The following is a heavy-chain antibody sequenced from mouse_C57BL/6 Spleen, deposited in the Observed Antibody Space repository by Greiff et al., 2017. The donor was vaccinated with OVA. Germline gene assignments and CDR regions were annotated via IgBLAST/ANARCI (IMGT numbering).Heavy chain of an antibody. J-gene: IGHJ3*01. CDR3: ARGDYSNAWFAY. Sequence: EVQRVESEGGLVQPGSSMKLSCTASGFTFSDYYMAWVRQVPEKGLEWVANINYDGSSTYYLDSLKSRFIISRDNAKNILYLQMSRLKSEDTATYYCARGDYSNAWFAYWGQGTLVTVSA. V-gene: IGHV5-16*01. CDR1: GFTFSDYY. CDR2: INYDGSST. D-gene: IGHD2-5*01.